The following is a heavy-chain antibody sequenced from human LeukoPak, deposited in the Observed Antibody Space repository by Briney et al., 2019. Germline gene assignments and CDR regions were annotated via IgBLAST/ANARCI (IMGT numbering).Heavy chain of an antibody. D-gene: IGHD5-18*01. J-gene: IGHJ4*02. CDR2: IYYTGDT. V-gene: IGHV4-39*01. CDR3: ARLRGYTYGNPGY. CDR1: GGSISTSSSYY. Sequence: SETLSLTCTVSGGSISTSSSYYWGWIRQPPGKGLEWIGSIYYTGDTYYNSSLKSRGTISVDTSKTQFAMKLTSVTAADTALYYCARLRGYTYGNPGYWGQGSLVTVSS.